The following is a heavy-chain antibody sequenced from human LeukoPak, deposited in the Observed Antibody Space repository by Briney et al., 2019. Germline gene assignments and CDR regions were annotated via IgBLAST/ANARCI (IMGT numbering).Heavy chain of an antibody. D-gene: IGHD2/OR15-2a*01. CDR1: GFIFSSYE. Sequence: GGSLRLSCAGSGFIFSSYEMNWVRQAPGKGLEWVSYISNSDSTIYYADSVKGRFTISRDNAKNSLYLQMDSLRVEDTAVYYCARDGGLSNNVCFLDYWGQGTLVTVSS. V-gene: IGHV3-48*03. CDR3: ARDGGLSNNVCFLDY. CDR2: ISNSDSTI. J-gene: IGHJ4*02.